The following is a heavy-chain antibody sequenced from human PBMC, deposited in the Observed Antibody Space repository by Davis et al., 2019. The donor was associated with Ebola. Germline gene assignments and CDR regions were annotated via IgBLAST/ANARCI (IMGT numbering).Heavy chain of an antibody. D-gene: IGHD2-2*01. CDR1: GGSFSGYY. J-gene: IGHJ3*02. CDR2: MYYSGST. Sequence: PSETLSLTCAVYGGSFSGYYWSWIRQPPGKGLEWIGYMYYSGSTNYNPSLKSRVTISVDTSKNQFSLKLSSVTAADTAVYDCSRLALGYCSSTSCPGAFDIWGQGTMVTVSS. V-gene: IGHV4-59*12. CDR3: SRLALGYCSSTSCPGAFDI.